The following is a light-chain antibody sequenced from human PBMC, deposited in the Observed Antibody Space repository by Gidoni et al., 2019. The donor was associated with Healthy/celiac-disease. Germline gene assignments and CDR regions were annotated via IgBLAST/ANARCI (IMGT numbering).Light chain of an antibody. CDR2: AAS. J-gene: IGKJ5*01. CDR3: QKYSSALIT. CDR1: QGSSNY. Sequence: DIQMTQSPSSLSASVGDRVTIHCRASQGSSNYLAWYQQKPGKVPKLLISAASTLQSGVPSRFSGSRSGTDFTLTISSLQPEDVATYYCQKYSSALITFGQGTRLEIK. V-gene: IGKV1-27*01.